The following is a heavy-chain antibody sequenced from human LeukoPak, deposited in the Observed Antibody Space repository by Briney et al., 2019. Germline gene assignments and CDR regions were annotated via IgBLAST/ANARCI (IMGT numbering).Heavy chain of an antibody. J-gene: IGHJ4*02. Sequence: GGSLRLSCAASGFTFSSYWMSWVRRAPGKGLEWVANIKGDGSDNHYVGSVRGRFTISRDNAKNSLYLQMNSLRAEDTAVYYCARDLGYYRADYWGQGTLVTVSS. CDR3: ARDLGYYRADY. D-gene: IGHD1-26*01. V-gene: IGHV3-7*04. CDR1: GFTFSSYW. CDR2: IKGDGSDN.